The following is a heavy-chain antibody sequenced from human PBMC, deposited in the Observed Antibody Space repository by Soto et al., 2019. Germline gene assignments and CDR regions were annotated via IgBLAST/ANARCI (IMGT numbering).Heavy chain of an antibody. J-gene: IGHJ4*02. CDR3: ARVGTMIVVVIKTYYFDY. V-gene: IGHV1-2*02. Sequence: SVKVSCKASGYTFTGYYMHWVRQAPGQGLEWMGWINPNSGGTNYAQKFQGRVTMTRDTSIGTAYMELSRLRSDDTAVYYCARVGTMIVVVIKTYYFDYWGQGTMVTVYS. CDR2: INPNSGGT. CDR1: GYTFTGYY. D-gene: IGHD3-22*01.